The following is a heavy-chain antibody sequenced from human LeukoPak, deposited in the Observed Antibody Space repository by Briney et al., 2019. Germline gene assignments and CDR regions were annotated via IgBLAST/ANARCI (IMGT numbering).Heavy chain of an antibody. J-gene: IGHJ4*02. D-gene: IGHD6-19*01. CDR2: ISWNSGGI. Sequence: GGSLRLSCAASGFTFDDYAMHWVRQAPGKGLEWVSGISWNSGGIGYADSVKGRFTISRDNAKNSLFLQMNSLRAEDTAFYYCAKDMEPIAVAGTFDYWGQGTLVTVSS. CDR1: GFTFDDYA. V-gene: IGHV3-9*01. CDR3: AKDMEPIAVAGTFDY.